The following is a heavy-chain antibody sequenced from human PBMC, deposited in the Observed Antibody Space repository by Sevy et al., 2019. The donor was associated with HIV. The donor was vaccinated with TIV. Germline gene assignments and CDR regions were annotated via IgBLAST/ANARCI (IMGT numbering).Heavy chain of an antibody. V-gene: IGHV3-33*06. CDR3: AKVRGVDTAMALDY. D-gene: IGHD5-18*01. Sequence: GGSLRLSCTVSGFIFNNKGMHWVRQAPGRGLEWVAAIFSDGTTKYYGDSVKGRFTISRDNSKNTLYLQMNSLRAEDTAVYYCAKVRGVDTAMALDYWGQGTLVTVSS. J-gene: IGHJ4*02. CDR1: GFIFNNKG. CDR2: IFSDGTTK.